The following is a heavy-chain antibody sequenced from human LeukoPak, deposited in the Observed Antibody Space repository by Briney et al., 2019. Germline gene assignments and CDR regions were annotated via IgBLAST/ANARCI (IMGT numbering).Heavy chain of an antibody. D-gene: IGHD6-6*01. Sequence: GGSLRLSCAASGFTFNSYYMSWVRQAPGKGLEWVASIKQDGSERYYVDSLKGQFTISRDNAKNSLYLQMNSLRAEDTAVYYCARVASYAFDIWGQGTMVTVSS. V-gene: IGHV3-7*01. CDR1: GFTFNSYY. CDR2: IKQDGSER. CDR3: ARVASYAFDI. J-gene: IGHJ3*02.